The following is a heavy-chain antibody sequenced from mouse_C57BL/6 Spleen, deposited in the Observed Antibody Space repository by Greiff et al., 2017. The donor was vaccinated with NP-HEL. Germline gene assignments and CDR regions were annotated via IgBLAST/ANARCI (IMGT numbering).Heavy chain of an antibody. Sequence: QVQLQQSGAELVRPGASVTLSCKASGYTFTDYEMHWVKRTPVHGLEWIGAIDPETGGTAYNQKFKGKAILTADKSSSTAYMELRSLTSEDSAVYYCTTNWFDYWGQGTTLTVSS. D-gene: IGHD4-1*01. CDR3: TTNWFDY. V-gene: IGHV1-15*01. CDR1: GYTFTDYE. J-gene: IGHJ2*01. CDR2: IDPETGGT.